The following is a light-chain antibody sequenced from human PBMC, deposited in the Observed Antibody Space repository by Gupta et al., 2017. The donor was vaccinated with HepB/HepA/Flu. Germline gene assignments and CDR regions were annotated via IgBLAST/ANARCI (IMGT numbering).Light chain of an antibody. CDR1: QSVSSSY. CDR2: GAS. J-gene: IGKJ4*01. Sequence: EIVLTQSPGTVSWSPGERATLSCRASQSVSSSYLAWYQQKPGQAPRLLIYGASSRATGIPDRFSGSGSGTDFTLTISRLEPEDFAVYYCQQDGSSPLTFGGGTKVEIK. CDR3: QQDGSSPLT. V-gene: IGKV3-20*01.